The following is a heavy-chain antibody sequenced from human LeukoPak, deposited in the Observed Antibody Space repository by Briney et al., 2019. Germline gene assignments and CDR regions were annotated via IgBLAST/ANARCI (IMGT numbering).Heavy chain of an antibody. CDR3: ARVHRVWFGELVYYYYGMDV. Sequence: GASVKVSCKASGYTFTSYAMNWVRQAPGQGLEWMGWINTNTGNPTYAQGFTGRFVFSLDTSVSTAYLQISSLKAEDTAVYYCARVHRVWFGELVYYYYGMDVWGQGTTVTVSS. D-gene: IGHD3-10*01. V-gene: IGHV7-4-1*02. J-gene: IGHJ6*02. CDR1: GYTFTSYA. CDR2: INTNTGNP.